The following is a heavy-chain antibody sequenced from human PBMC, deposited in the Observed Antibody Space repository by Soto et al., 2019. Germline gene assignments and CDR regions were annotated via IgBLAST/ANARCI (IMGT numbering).Heavy chain of an antibody. J-gene: IGHJ4*02. D-gene: IGHD3-9*01. V-gene: IGHV4-59*01. CDR2: IYYSGST. CDR1: GGSISSYY. Sequence: PSETLSLTCTVSGGSISSYYWSWIRQPPGKGLEWIGYIYYSGSTNYKPSLKSRVTISVDTSKNQFSLKLSSVTAADTAVYYCARLGTGYYSYFDYWGQGTLVTVS. CDR3: ARLGTGYYSYFDY.